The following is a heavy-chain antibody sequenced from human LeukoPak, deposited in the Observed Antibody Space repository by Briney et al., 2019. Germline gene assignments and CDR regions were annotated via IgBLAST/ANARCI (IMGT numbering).Heavy chain of an antibody. Sequence: GGSLRLSCAASGFTFSSYAMHWVRQAPGKGLEWVAVISYDGSNKYYADSVKGRFTISRDNSKNTLYLQMNSLRAEDTAVYYRARDLPFDYWGQGTLVTVSS. J-gene: IGHJ4*02. V-gene: IGHV3-30-3*01. CDR1: GFTFSSYA. CDR3: ARDLPFDY. CDR2: ISYDGSNK.